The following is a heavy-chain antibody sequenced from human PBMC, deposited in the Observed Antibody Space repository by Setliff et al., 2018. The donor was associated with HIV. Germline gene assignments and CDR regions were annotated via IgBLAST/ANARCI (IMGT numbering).Heavy chain of an antibody. J-gene: IGHJ4*02. Sequence: PSETLSLTCTVSGGSISSYYWSWIRQPPGKGLEWIGYIYTSGSTNYNPSLKSRVTMSLDTSKNQFSLKLSSVTAADAAVYYCARAYFGSGIYYWGQGTLVTVSS. CDR1: GGSISSYY. V-gene: IGHV4-4*09. CDR2: IYTSGST. D-gene: IGHD3-10*01. CDR3: ARAYFGSGIYY.